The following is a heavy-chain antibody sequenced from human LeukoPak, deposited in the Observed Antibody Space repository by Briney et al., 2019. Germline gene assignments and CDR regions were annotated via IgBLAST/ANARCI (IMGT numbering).Heavy chain of an antibody. D-gene: IGHD1-26*01. CDR1: GFTFSSNE. CDR3: AREGSDSGSYNYYYGKDV. V-gene: IGHV3-48*03. J-gene: IGHJ6*02. Sequence: PGGSLRLSCAASGFTFSSNEMNWVRQAPGKGLEWVSYISSSGNTIYYADSVKGRFTISRDNAKNSLYLQMNSLRAEDTAVYYCAREGSDSGSYNYYYGKDVWGQGTTVTVSS. CDR2: ISSSGNTI.